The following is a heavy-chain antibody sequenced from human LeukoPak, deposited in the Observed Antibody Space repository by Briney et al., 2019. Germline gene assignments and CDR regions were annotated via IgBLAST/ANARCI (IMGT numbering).Heavy chain of an antibody. J-gene: IGHJ4*02. CDR2: IHQDASEI. D-gene: IGHD6-13*01. CDR1: GFTFRSYW. Sequence: HPGGSLRLPCAASGFTFRSYWMSWVRQAPGRGLEWVANIHQDASEIRYVDSVKGRFTISRDNAKNSLYLQMNSLRAEDTAMYYCARVGSSWDLLDYWGRGTLVTVSS. CDR3: ARVGSSWDLLDY. V-gene: IGHV3-7*01.